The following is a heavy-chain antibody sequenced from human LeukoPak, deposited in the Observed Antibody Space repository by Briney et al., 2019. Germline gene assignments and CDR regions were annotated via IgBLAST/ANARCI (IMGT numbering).Heavy chain of an antibody. CDR3: ARAHYSSGWYPFDY. CDR2: IYYSGST. CDR1: GGSISTYY. D-gene: IGHD6-19*01. Sequence: SETLSLTCTVSGGSISTYYGNWIRLPPGKGLEWLGYIYYSGSTNYNPSLKSRVTISIDTSKNQVSLKLSSVTAADTAVYYCARAHYSSGWYPFDYWGQGTLVTVSS. V-gene: IGHV4-59*01. J-gene: IGHJ4*02.